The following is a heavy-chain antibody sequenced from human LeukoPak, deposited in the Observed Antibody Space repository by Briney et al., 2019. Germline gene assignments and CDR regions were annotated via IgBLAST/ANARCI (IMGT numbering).Heavy chain of an antibody. CDR2: IYYSGST. CDR3: ARAEEYYDFWSGYYRSSWFDP. V-gene: IGHV4-39*07. CDR1: DGSISSSSYY. Sequence: SETLSLTCTVSDGSISSSSYYWGWIRQPPGKGLEWIGSIYYSGSTYYNPSLKSRVTISVDTSKNQFSLKLSSVTAADTAVYYCARAEEYYDFWSGYYRSSWFDPWGQGTLVTVSS. D-gene: IGHD3-3*01. J-gene: IGHJ5*02.